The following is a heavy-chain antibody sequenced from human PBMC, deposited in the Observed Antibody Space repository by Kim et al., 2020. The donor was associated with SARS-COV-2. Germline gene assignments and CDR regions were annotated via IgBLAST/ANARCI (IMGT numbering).Heavy chain of an antibody. CDR2: IKQDGSEK. CDR3: AREKYCSSTSCYKDPHYYYYYGMDV. V-gene: IGHV3-7*03. Sequence: GGSLRLSCAASGFTFSSYWMSWVRQAPGKGLEWVANIKQDGSEKYYVDSVKGRFTISRDNAKNSLYLQMNSLRAEDTAVYYCAREKYCSSTSCYKDPHYYYYYGMDVWGQGTTVTVSS. J-gene: IGHJ6*02. CDR1: GFTFSSYW. D-gene: IGHD2-2*02.